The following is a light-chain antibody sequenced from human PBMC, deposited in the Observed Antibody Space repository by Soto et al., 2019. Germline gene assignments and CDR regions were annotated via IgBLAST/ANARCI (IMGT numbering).Light chain of an antibody. CDR2: DAS. V-gene: IGKV1-33*01. Sequence: DIQMTQSPSSLSASVGDRVTITCQASQDISNYLNWYQQKPGKAPKLLIYDASNLETGVPSKFSGSGSGTDFTFPISSLQPEDIATYYCQQYDNLLLTFGGGTKVEIK. CDR3: QQYDNLLLT. J-gene: IGKJ4*01. CDR1: QDISNY.